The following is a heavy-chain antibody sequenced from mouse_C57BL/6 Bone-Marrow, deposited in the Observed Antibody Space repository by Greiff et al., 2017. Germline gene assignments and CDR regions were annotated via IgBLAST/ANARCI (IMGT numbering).Heavy chain of an antibody. J-gene: IGHJ3*01. CDR2: IHPNSGST. V-gene: IGHV1-64*01. D-gene: IGHD1-1*01. CDR3: ASGGYYYGSSGFAY. Sequence: VQLQQPGAELVKPGASVKLSCKASGYTFTSYWMHWVKQRPGQGLEWIGMIHPNSGSTNYNEKFKSKATLTVDKSSSTAYRQLSSLTSEDSAVYYCASGGYYYGSSGFAYWGQGTLVTVSA. CDR1: GYTFTSYW.